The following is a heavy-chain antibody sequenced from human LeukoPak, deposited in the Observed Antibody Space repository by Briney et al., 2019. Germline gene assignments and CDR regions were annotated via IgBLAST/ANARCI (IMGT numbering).Heavy chain of an antibody. CDR1: GFTVSSNY. CDR2: IYSGGST. Sequence: PGGSLRLSCAASGFTVSSNYMSWVRQAPGKGLEWFSFIYSGGSTYYADSVEGRFTISRDNSKNTLYLQMNSLRAEDTAVYYCASRAPDYYDSIGYFVYWGQGTLVTVSS. CDR3: ASRAPDYYDSIGYFVY. V-gene: IGHV3-66*01. J-gene: IGHJ4*02. D-gene: IGHD3-22*01.